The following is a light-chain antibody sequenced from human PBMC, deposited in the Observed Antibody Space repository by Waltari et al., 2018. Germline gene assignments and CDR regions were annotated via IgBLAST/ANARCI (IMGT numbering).Light chain of an antibody. V-gene: IGLV1-40*01. CDR2: GST. Sequence: QSGLTQPPSVSGAPGQRVTIPCTGSSSNIGVGYDVPGSQQVPGAAPKLLIYGSTNRPSGVPDRFSGSKSGTSASLAITGLQAEDESDYYCQSYDRSLSGHVVFGGGTKLTVL. CDR1: SSNIGVGYD. CDR3: QSYDRSLSGHVV. J-gene: IGLJ2*01.